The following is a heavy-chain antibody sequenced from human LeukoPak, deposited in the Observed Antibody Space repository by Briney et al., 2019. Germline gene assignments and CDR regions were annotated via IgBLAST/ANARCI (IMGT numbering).Heavy chain of an antibody. J-gene: IGHJ4*02. CDR1: GFNVSSSY. Sequence: PGGSLRLSCAASGFNVSSSYMSWVRQAPGKGLEWVSIIYSGGTTYYADFVKGRFTISRDNSKNTLYLHMNSLRAEDTALYYCAKHAAVGNFDYWGQGTLVTVSS. CDR3: AKHAAVGNFDY. D-gene: IGHD2-2*01. CDR2: IYSGGTT. V-gene: IGHV3-53*01.